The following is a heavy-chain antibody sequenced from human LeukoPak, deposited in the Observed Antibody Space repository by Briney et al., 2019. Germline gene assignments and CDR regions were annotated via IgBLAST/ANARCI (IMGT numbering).Heavy chain of an antibody. J-gene: IGHJ4*02. Sequence: GASVKVSCKASGGTFSSYAISWVRQAPGQGLEWMGGIIPIFGTANYAQKFQGRVTMTRDMSTSTVYMELSSLRSEDTAVYYCARGPGEGGSSGYYYGKPADPAEYYFDYWGQGTLVTVSS. V-gene: IGHV1-69*05. CDR3: ARGPGEGGSSGYYYGKPADPAEYYFDY. CDR2: IIPIFGTA. CDR1: GGTFSSYA. D-gene: IGHD3-22*01.